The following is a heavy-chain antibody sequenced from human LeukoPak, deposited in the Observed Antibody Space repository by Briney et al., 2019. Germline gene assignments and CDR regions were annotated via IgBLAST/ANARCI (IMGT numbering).Heavy chain of an antibody. D-gene: IGHD3-10*01. V-gene: IGHV3-23*01. CDR1: GFTFSSYA. CDR3: AKVAHYYGSGSYYEYYFDY. CDR2: ISGSGGST. J-gene: IGHJ4*02. Sequence: KTGGSLRLSCAASGFTFSSYAMSWVRQAPGKGLEWVSAISGSGGSTYYADSVKGRFTISRDNSKNTLYLQMNSLSADDTAVYYCAKVAHYYGSGSYYEYYFDYWGQGALVTVSS.